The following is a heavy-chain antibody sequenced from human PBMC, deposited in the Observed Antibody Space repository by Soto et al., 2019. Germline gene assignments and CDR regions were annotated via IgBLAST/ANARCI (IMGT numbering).Heavy chain of an antibody. D-gene: IGHD6-19*01. CDR1: GNTFTSYA. V-gene: IGHV1-3*01. CDR3: AKDSNPNIAVAGLFDS. J-gene: IGHJ4*02. CDR2: INAGNGNT. Sequence: QVQLVQSGAEVKKPGASVKVSCKASGNTFTSYAVHWVRQAPGQRLEWMGWINAGNGNTKYSQKFQGRVTITRDTSVSTVYMEVSSLISEDTAVYYCAKDSNPNIAVAGLFDSWGQGALVTVSS.